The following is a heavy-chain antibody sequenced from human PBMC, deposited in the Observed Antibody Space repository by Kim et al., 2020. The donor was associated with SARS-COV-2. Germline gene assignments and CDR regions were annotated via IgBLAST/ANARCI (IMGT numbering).Heavy chain of an antibody. J-gene: IGHJ4*02. D-gene: IGHD3-10*01. Sequence: PTLKRRVTRSVDTSKNQFSLKLSAVTAADTAVYYCARTTMVRGVITAFDYWGQGTLVTVSS. CDR3: ARTTMVRGVITAFDY. V-gene: IGHV4-34*01.